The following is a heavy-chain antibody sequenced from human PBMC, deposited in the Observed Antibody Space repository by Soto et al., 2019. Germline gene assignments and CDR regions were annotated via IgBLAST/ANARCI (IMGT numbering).Heavy chain of an antibody. CDR3: ARGVHGFLAHSRNWFDP. D-gene: IGHD3-3*01. CDR2: IYYSGYT. V-gene: IGHV4-39*01. J-gene: IGHJ5*02. Sequence: PSETLSLTCTVSGGSISSSSYYWGWIRQPPGKGLEWIGSIYYSGYTYYNPSLKSRVTISVDTSKNQFSLKLSSVTAADTAVYYCARGVHGFLAHSRNWFDPWGQGTLVTVSS. CDR1: GGSISSSSYY.